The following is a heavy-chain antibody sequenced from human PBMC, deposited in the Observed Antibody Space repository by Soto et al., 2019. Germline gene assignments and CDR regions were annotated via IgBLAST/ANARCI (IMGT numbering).Heavy chain of an antibody. CDR3: ATEPGKSYGIDV. Sequence: QVQLVQSGAEVKKPGSSVKVSCKASGGTFSSYAISWVRQAPGQGLEWMGGFTPIFGTANYAQKFQGRVTITADVSTSPANMELSILRSEDTAVYYCATEPGKSYGIDVWGQGTTVTVSS. V-gene: IGHV1-69*12. D-gene: IGHD3-10*01. CDR1: GGTFSSYA. CDR2: FTPIFGTA. J-gene: IGHJ6*02.